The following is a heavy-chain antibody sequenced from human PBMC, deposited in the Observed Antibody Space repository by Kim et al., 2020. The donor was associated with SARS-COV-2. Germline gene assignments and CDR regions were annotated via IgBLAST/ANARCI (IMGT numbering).Heavy chain of an antibody. D-gene: IGHD5-12*01. V-gene: IGHV4-39*01. CDR3: ATPATELSDIVATHRAFDI. CDR1: GGSISSSSYY. Sequence: SETLSLTCTVSGGSISSSSYYWGWIRQPPGKGLEWIGSIYYSGSTYYNPSLKSRVTISVDTSKNQFSLKLSSVTAADTALYYCATPATELSDIVATHRAFDIWGQGTMVTVSS. J-gene: IGHJ3*02. CDR2: IYYSGST.